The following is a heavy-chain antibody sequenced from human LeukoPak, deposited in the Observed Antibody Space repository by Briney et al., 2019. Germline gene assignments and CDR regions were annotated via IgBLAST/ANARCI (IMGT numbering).Heavy chain of an antibody. V-gene: IGHV3-21*01. Sequence: GGSLRLSCAASGFTFSDYNMNWVRQAPGKGLEWASSISSTSTYIYYADSLKGRFTISRDNAKNSVYLQMNSLRADDTAVYYCARVLNYFEYWGQGTLVTVSS. CDR1: GFTFSDYN. CDR2: ISSTSTYI. CDR3: ARVLNYFEY. J-gene: IGHJ4*02.